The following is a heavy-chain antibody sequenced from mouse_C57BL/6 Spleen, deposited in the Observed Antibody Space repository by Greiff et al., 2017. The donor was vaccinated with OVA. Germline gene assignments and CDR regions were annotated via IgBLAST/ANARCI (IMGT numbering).Heavy chain of an antibody. CDR1: GYTFTSYW. J-gene: IGHJ1*03. CDR2: INPSNGGT. V-gene: IGHV1-53*01. Sequence: QVHVKQPGTELVKPGASVKLSCKASGYTFTSYWMHWVKQRPGQGLEWIGNINPSNGGTNYNEKFKSKATLTVDKSSSTAYMQLSSLTSEDSAVYCCARYEYFYWYFDFWGTGTTVTVSS. D-gene: IGHD2-4*01. CDR3: ARYEYFYWYFDF.